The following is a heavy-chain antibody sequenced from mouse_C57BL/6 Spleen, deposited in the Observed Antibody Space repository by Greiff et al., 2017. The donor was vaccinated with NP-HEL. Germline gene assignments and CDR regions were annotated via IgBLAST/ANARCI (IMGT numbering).Heavy chain of an antibody. Sequence: EVKLVESGEGLVKPGGSLKLSCAASGFTFSSYAMSWVRQTPEKRLEWVAYISSGGDYIYYADTVKGRFTISRDNARNTLYLQMSSLKSEDTAMYYCTRIYYDLYYFDYWGQGTTLTVSS. CDR1: GFTFSSYA. CDR2: ISSGGDYI. CDR3: TRIYYDLYYFDY. D-gene: IGHD2-4*01. J-gene: IGHJ2*01. V-gene: IGHV5-9-1*02.